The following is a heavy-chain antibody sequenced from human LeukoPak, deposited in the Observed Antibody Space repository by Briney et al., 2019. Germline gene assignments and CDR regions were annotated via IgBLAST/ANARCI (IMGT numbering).Heavy chain of an antibody. Sequence: PSETLSLTCTVSGGSISSYYWSWIRQPPGKGLEWIGYIYYSGSTNYNPYLKSRVTISLDTSKNQFSLQLSSVTAADTAVYYCARGYHDFSGYWLSYFDYWGQGTLVTVSS. CDR1: GGSISSYY. CDR2: IYYSGST. V-gene: IGHV4-59*01. CDR3: ARGYHDFSGYWLSYFDY. D-gene: IGHD3-22*01. J-gene: IGHJ4*02.